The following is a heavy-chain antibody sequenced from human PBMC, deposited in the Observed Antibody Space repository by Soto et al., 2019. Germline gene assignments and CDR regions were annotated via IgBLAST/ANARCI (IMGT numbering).Heavy chain of an antibody. CDR3: ARSSGGNFGIIIEGSNWFDH. CDR2: INPHGGST. V-gene: IGHV1-46*01. D-gene: IGHD3-3*01. Sequence: ASVKVSCKAPGDTFTSYYLNWVRQAPGQGLEWMGVINPHGGSTKYAQKFQGRITMTRDTSRSTVYMELSSLRSDDTAIYYCARSSGGNFGIIIEGSNWFDHWGQGTLVTVSS. J-gene: IGHJ5*02. CDR1: GDTFTSYY.